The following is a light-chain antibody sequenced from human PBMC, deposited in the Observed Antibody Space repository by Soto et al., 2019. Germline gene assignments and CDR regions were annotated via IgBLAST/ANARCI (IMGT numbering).Light chain of an antibody. J-gene: IGKJ5*01. CDR3: QQYGSSPLIS. CDR2: GAS. Sequence: IVWTQSPGTLSLSPGERGTLSCRASQSVSSSYLAWYQQKPGQAPRLLIFGASNRATGIPDRFSGSGCGRDFTLTISGLEPEDFAVYYCQQYGSSPLISFGQGTRLEIK. V-gene: IGKV3-20*01. CDR1: QSVSSSY.